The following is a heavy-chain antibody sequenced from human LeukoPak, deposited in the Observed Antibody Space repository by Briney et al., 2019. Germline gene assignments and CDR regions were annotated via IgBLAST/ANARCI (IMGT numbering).Heavy chain of an antibody. CDR2: INPNSGGT. CDR3: ALGGYYYDSSVNNNWFDP. CDR1: GYTFTGYY. V-gene: IGHV1-2*02. D-gene: IGHD3-22*01. Sequence: GPVKVSCKASGYTFTGYYMHWVRQAPGQGLEWMGWINPNSGGTNYAQKFQGRVTMTRDTSISTAYMELSRLRSDDTAVYYCALGGYYYDSSVNNNWFDPWGQATLVTAPS. J-gene: IGHJ5*02.